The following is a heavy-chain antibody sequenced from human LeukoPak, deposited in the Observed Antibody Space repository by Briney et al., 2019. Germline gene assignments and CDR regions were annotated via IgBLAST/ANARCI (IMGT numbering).Heavy chain of an antibody. CDR1: GGTFSSYA. CDR3: VRDGRRYGDSTLFDY. Sequence: ASVKVSCKASGGTFSSYAISWVRQAPGQGLEWMGGIIPIFGTANYAQKFQGRVTITADESTSTAYMELSSLRSEDTAVYYCVRDGRRYGDSTLFDYWGQGTLVTVSS. D-gene: IGHD4-17*01. CDR2: IIPIFGTA. J-gene: IGHJ4*02. V-gene: IGHV1-69*13.